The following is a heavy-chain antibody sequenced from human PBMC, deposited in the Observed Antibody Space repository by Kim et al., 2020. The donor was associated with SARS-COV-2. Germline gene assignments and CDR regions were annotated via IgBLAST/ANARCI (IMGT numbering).Heavy chain of an antibody. CDR1: GFTFSTYA. V-gene: IGHV3-23*01. J-gene: IGHJ4*02. Sequence: GGSLRLSCAASGFTFSTYAMSWVRQAPGKGLVWVSSISGSGDSTYYADSVKGRFTISRDKSKNTLYLQLNSLRAEDTAVYYCAIVGATMPDYGCKGTRVT. CDR2: ISGSGDST. D-gene: IGHD1-26*01. CDR3: AIVGATMPDY.